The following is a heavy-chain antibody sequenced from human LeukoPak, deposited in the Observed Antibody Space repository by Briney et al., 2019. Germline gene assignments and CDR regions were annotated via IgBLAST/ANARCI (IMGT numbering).Heavy chain of an antibody. CDR2: IHYSGTT. V-gene: IGHV4-59*08. CDR1: GGSIGSDY. CDR3: ASFGFGRNCFDP. J-gene: IGHJ5*02. Sequence: PSETLSLTCSVSGGSIGSDYWSWIRQPPGMGLEWIAYIHYSGTTNYNPSLKSRVTISVDTSKNQFSLKLSSVTAADKAVYYCASFGFGRNCFDPWGQGTLVTVSS. D-gene: IGHD3-10*01.